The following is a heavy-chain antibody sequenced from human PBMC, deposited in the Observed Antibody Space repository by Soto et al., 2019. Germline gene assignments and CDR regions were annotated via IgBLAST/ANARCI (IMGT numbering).Heavy chain of an antibody. V-gene: IGHV3-30-3*01. J-gene: IGHJ4*02. Sequence: QVQLVESGGGVVQPGRSLRLSYAASGFTFSSYAMHWVRQAPGKGLEWVAVISYDGSNKYYADSVKGRFTISRDNSKNTLYLQMNSLRAEDTAVYYCARDPRGAGSYYTPYFDYWGQGTLVTVSS. CDR3: ARDPRGAGSYYTPYFDY. CDR1: GFTFSSYA. CDR2: ISYDGSNK. D-gene: IGHD3-10*01.